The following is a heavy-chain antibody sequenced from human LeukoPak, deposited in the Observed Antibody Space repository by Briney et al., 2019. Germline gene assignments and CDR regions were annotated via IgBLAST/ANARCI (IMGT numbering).Heavy chain of an antibody. V-gene: IGHV1-2*02. CDR1: GYTFTSYY. Sequence: ASVKVSCKASGYTFTSYYMHWVRQAPGQGLEWMGWINPNSGGTNYAQKFQGRVTMTRDTSISTAYMELSRLRSDDTAVYYCARELRAVFGSYYYYYMDVWGKGTTVTVSS. CDR2: INPNSGGT. J-gene: IGHJ6*03. D-gene: IGHD3-10*02. CDR3: ARELRAVFGSYYYYYMDV.